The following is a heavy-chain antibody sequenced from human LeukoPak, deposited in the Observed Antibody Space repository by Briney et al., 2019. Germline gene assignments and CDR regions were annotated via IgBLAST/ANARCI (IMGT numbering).Heavy chain of an antibody. Sequence: GGPLRLSCAAFGFTFSSYAMHWVRQAPGKGLEYVSGIGDNGDSTYYASSVKGRLTISRGNSKNTLYLQMGSLRAEDMAVYYCAREGALLSYYYGMDVWGQGTTVTVSS. CDR1: GFTFSSYA. D-gene: IGHD3-16*01. CDR2: IGDNGDST. CDR3: AREGALLSYYYGMDV. J-gene: IGHJ6*02. V-gene: IGHV3-64*01.